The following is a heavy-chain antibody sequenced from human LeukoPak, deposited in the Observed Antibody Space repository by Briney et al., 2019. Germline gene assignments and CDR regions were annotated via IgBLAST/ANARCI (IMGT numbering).Heavy chain of an antibody. CDR2: ISAYNGNT. CDR3: ARVKGPIVVGRFDP. J-gene: IGHJ5*02. Sequence: ASVKVSCEASGYTFTSYGISWVRQAPGQGLEWMGWISAYNGNTNYAQKLQGRVTMTTDTSTSTAYMELRSLRSDDTAVYYCARVKGPIVVGRFDPWGQGTLVTVSS. V-gene: IGHV1-18*01. CDR1: GYTFTSYG. D-gene: IGHD2-2*01.